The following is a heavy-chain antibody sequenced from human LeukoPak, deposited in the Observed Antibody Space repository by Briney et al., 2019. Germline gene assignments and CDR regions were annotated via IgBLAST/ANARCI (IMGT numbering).Heavy chain of an antibody. V-gene: IGHV4-34*01. CDR2: INHSGST. CDR1: GGSFSGYY. CDR3: AGGAYGSGRLLV. Sequence: PSETLSLTCAVYGGSFSGYYWSWIRQPPGKGLEWIGEINHSGSTNYNPSLKSRVTISVDTSKNHFSLKLSSVTAADTAVYYGAGGAYGSGRLLVWGQGTLVTVYS. J-gene: IGHJ4*02. D-gene: IGHD3-10*01.